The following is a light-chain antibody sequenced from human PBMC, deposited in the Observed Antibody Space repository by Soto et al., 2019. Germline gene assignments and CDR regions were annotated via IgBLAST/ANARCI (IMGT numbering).Light chain of an antibody. Sequence: QSVLTQPASVSGSPGQSITISCTGTSSDVGGYNYVSWYQQHPGKAPKLMIYDVSNRPSGVSNRFSGSKSGNTASLTISGLQAEDEADYYCSSHTSSSTFYVFRTGTKVTVL. CDR3: SSHTSSSTFYV. V-gene: IGLV2-14*01. CDR2: DVS. CDR1: SSDVGGYNY. J-gene: IGLJ1*01.